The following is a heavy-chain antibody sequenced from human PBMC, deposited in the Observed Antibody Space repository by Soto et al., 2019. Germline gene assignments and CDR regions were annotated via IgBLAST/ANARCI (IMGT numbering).Heavy chain of an antibody. V-gene: IGHV4-4*02. D-gene: IGHD6-19*01. J-gene: IGHJ4*02. CDR1: SGSITSSNW. CDR2: IYHSVST. Sequence: QVQLQESGPGLVKPSGTLSLTCAVSSGSITSSNWWSWVRQPPGKGLEWIGEIYHSVSTNYKPSLKSRVTISVDKSKNVFSLKLSSVTAADTAMYYCAGGAVAGTSPAYWGQGTLVTVSS. CDR3: AGGAVAGTSPAY.